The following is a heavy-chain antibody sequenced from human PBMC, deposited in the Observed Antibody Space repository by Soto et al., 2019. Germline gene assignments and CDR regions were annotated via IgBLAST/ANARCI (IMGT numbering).Heavy chain of an antibody. D-gene: IGHD3-10*01. CDR1: GFTFSSYG. J-gene: IGHJ6*02. V-gene: IGHV3-30-3*01. CDR3: ARGSSRGWFGELFFRPAMDV. CDR2: ISYDGSNK. Sequence: QVQLVESGGGVVQPGRSLRLSCAASGFTFSSYGMHWVRQAPGNGLEWVAVISYDGSNKYYADSVKGRFTISRDNSKNTLSLQMNSLRAEDTAVYYCARGSSRGWFGELFFRPAMDVWGQGTTVTVSS.